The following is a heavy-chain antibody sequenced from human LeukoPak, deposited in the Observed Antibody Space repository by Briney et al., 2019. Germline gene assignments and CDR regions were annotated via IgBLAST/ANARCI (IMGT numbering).Heavy chain of an antibody. CDR2: ISWNSGSI. J-gene: IGHJ1*01. D-gene: IGHD3-22*01. V-gene: IGHV3-9*01. CDR1: GFTFDDYA. CDR3: EKSRRYYDSGGYYYLYSHH. Sequence: GRSLRLSCAASGFTFDDYAMHWVRQAPGKGLEWVSGISWNSGSIGYADSVEGRFTISRDNAKNSLYLQMNSLRAEDTALYYCEKSRRYYDSGGYYYLYSHHGGRAPRATVS.